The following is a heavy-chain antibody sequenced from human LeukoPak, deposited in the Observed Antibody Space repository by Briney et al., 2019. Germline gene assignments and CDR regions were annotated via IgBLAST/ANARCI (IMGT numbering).Heavy chain of an antibody. CDR1: GGSISSGGYS. J-gene: IGHJ5*02. Sequence: SQTLSLTCAVSGGSISSGGYSWGWIRQPPGKGLEWIGYIYHSGSTYYNPSLKSRVTISVDRSKSQFSLKLSSVTAADTAVYYCARASIAARRINWFDPWGQGTLVTVSS. CDR2: IYHSGST. D-gene: IGHD6-6*01. V-gene: IGHV4-30-2*01. CDR3: ARASIAARRINWFDP.